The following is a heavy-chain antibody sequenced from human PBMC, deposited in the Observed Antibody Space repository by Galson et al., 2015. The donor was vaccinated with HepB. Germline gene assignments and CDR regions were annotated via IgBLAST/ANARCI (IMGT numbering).Heavy chain of an antibody. D-gene: IGHD3-10*01. CDR3: ARGLQKGRAYYYGSGSYSPYYYYGMDV. V-gene: IGHV3-13*05. Sequence: SLRLSCAASGFTFSSYDMHWVRQATGKGLEWVSAIGTAGDPYYPGSVKGRFTISRENAKNSLYLQMNSLRAGDTAVYYCARGLQKGRAYYYGSGSYSPYYYYGMDVWGQGTTVTVSS. J-gene: IGHJ6*02. CDR2: IGTAGDP. CDR1: GFTFSSYD.